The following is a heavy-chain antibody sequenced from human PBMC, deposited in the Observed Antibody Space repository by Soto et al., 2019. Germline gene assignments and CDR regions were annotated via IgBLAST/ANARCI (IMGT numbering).Heavy chain of an antibody. J-gene: IGHJ4*02. CDR3: ARSRYYSYFDY. Sequence: SDTLALTCTFSCGSIISYYWSWIRQPPGKGLEWIGYIYYSGSTNYNPSLKSRVTISVDTSKNQFSLKLSSVTAADTAVYYCARSRYYSYFDYWGQGTLVTVLL. V-gene: IGHV4-59*01. CDR1: CGSIISYY. CDR2: IYYSGST. D-gene: IGHD1-26*01.